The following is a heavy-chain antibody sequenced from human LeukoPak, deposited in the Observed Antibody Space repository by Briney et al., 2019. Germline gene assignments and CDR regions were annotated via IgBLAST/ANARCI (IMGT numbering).Heavy chain of an antibody. J-gene: IGHJ3*02. CDR3: ARPIDCGGDCYSEFAFDI. CDR1: GYTINRYY. D-gene: IGHD2-21*02. V-gene: IGHV1-46*02. CDR2: INPSGGST. Sequence: ASVKVSCKASGYTINRYYIHWVRQAPGQGLEWMGIINPSGGSTSYPQKFQGRATMTRDTSTSTVYMELSSLRSEDTAVYYCARPIDCGGDCYSEFAFDIWGQGTMVTVSS.